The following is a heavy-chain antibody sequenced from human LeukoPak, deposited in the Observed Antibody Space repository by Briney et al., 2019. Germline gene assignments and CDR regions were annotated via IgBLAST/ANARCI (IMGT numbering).Heavy chain of an antibody. V-gene: IGHV3-53*01. D-gene: IGHD5-18*01. CDR2: IYSGGST. J-gene: IGHJ4*02. CDR3: ARADSRGYSLDY. CDR1: GFTVSSNY. Sequence: GGSLRLSCAASGFTVSSNYMTWVRQAPGKGLEWVSLIYSGGSTYYADSVKGRFTISRDNAKNTLYLQMNSLRAGDTAVYYCARADSRGYSLDYWGQGTQVTVSS.